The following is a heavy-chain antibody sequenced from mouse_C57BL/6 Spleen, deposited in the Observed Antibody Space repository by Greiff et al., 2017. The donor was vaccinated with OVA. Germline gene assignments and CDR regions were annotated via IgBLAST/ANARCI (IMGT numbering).Heavy chain of an antibody. J-gene: IGHJ4*01. Sequence: QVQLQQSGAELVRPGTSVKVSCKASGYAFTNYLIEWVKQRPGQGLEWIGVLNPGSGGTNYNEKFKGTATLTADKSSRTAYMKLSSLTSEDSAVYFSARRFLYYAMDYWGQGTSVTVSS. CDR3: ARRFLYYAMDY. CDR2: LNPGSGGT. V-gene: IGHV1-54*01. CDR1: GYAFTNYL.